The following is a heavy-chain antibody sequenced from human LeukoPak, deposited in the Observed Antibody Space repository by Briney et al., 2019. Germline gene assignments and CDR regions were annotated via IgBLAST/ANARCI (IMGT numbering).Heavy chain of an antibody. V-gene: IGHV4-39*01. J-gene: IGHJ4*02. D-gene: IGHD3-16*01. Sequence: SETLSLTCTVSGGSISSSSYYWGWIRQPPGKGLEWIGSIYYSGSTYYNPSPKSRVTISVDTSKNQFSLKLSSVTAADTAVYYCARHVLPRSAMTTFYVSYFDYWGQGTLVTVSS. CDR3: ARHVLPRSAMTTFYVSYFDY. CDR1: GGSISSSSYY. CDR2: IYYSGST.